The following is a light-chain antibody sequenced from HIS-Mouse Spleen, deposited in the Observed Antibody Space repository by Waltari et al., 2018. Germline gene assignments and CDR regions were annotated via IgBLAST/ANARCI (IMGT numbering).Light chain of an antibody. CDR1: QDISNY. CDR3: QQYDNLLRN. V-gene: IGKV1-33*01. CDR2: DAY. Sequence: DIQMTQSPSSLSASVGDRVTITCQASQDISNYLNWYKQKPGKAPKVLFYDAYHLETGVPSRFSGSGSGTDFTFTISSLQPEDIATYYCQQYDNLLRNFGGGTKVEIK. J-gene: IGKJ4*01.